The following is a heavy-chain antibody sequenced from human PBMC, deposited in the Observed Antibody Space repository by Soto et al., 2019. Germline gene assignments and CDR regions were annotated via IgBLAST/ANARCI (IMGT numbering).Heavy chain of an antibody. D-gene: IGHD3-9*01. J-gene: IGHJ4*02. CDR1: GFSFSDYG. CDR2: MSYCGHSE. Sequence: QVQLVESGGGVVQPGRSLRLSCAASGFSFSDYGMHWVRQAPGKGLEWVTVMSYCGHSEYYADSVKGRFTISRDNSKNTLFQQMNSLRAEDTAVYYCAKGYDNLEDWGQGTLVTVSS. CDR3: AKGYDNLED. V-gene: IGHV3-30*18.